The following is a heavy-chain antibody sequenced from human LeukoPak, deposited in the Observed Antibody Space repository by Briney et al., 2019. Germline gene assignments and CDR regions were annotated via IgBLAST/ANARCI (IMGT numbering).Heavy chain of an antibody. CDR1: GYTFIAYY. J-gene: IGHJ1*01. Sequence: ASVKVSCKASGYTFIAYYMHWVRQAPGQGLEWMGWINPSSGGTNYAQRFQGRVTITADESTSTAYMELSSLRSEDTAVYYCVREEGQQLELAYFQHWGQGTLVTVSS. CDR2: INPSSGGT. CDR3: VREEGQQLELAYFQH. V-gene: IGHV1-2*02. D-gene: IGHD6-13*01.